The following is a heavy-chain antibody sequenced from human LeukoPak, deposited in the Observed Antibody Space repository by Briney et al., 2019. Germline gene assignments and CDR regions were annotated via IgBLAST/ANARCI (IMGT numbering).Heavy chain of an antibody. CDR3: AREDHYYDYWSGYFPVFDY. D-gene: IGHD3-3*01. CDR2: ISSDGSST. J-gene: IGHJ4*02. V-gene: IGHV3-74*01. CDR1: EFTFSSYW. Sequence: GGSLRLSCAASEFTFSSYWMHWVRQAPGKGLVWVSRISSDGSSTSYADSVKGRFTMSRDNAKNTLYLQMNSLRAEDTAVYYCAREDHYYDYWSGYFPVFDYWGQGTLVTVSS.